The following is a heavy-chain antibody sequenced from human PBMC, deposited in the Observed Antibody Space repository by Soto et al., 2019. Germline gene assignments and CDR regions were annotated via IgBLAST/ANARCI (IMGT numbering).Heavy chain of an antibody. CDR1: GYSFTSYW. D-gene: IGHD6-6*01. CDR2: IDPSDSYT. Sequence: GESLKISCKGSGYSFTSYWISWVRQMPGKGLEWMGRIDPSDSYTNYSPSFQGHVTISADKSISTAYLQWSSLKASDTAMYYCAGHLRLAARPVDWFDPWGQGTLVTVPQ. J-gene: IGHJ5*02. V-gene: IGHV5-10-1*01. CDR3: AGHLRLAARPVDWFDP.